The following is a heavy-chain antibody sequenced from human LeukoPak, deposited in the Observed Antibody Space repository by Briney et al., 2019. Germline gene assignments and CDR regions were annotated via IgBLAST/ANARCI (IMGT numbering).Heavy chain of an antibody. CDR1: GGSISSSNW. CDR2: VYHSGST. Sequence: SGTLSLTCAVSGGSISSSNWWSWVRQPPGKGLEWIGEVYHSGSTNYNASLESRVTISIDKSKNQFSLKLSSVTAADTAVYYCAKSPSSYSGYQGYWGQGTLVTVSS. CDR3: AKSPSSYSGYQGY. D-gene: IGHD5-12*01. V-gene: IGHV4-4*02. J-gene: IGHJ4*02.